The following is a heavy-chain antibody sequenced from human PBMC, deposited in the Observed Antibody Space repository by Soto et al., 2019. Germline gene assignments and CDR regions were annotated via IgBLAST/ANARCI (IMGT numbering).Heavy chain of an antibody. J-gene: IGHJ4*02. CDR3: ARLEGLATSSYYFDF. CDR1: DDSINSDKYY. Sequence: HLQLQESGPGLVKPSETLSLTCSVSDDSINSDKYYWGWIRQPPGKGLEWIGSIYYRGNAYYNPSLQTRVTISLDKSRSQFSLKLNSVTAADSAVYFCARLEGLATSSYYFDFWGPGALVTVSS. V-gene: IGHV4-39*01. CDR2: IYYRGNA. D-gene: IGHD6-6*01.